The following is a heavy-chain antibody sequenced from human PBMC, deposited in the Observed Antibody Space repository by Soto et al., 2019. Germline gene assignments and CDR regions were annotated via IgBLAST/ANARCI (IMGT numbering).Heavy chain of an antibody. V-gene: IGHV4-34*01. CDR1: GGSFSGYY. CDR3: ATYLSGTRKWGNYYYYMDV. J-gene: IGHJ6*03. Sequence: PSETLSLTCAVYGGSFSGYYWSWIRQPPGKGLEWIGEINHSGSTNYNPSLKSRVTISVDTSKNQFSLKLSSVTAADTAVYYCATYLSGTRKWGNYYYYMDVWGKGTTVTVSS. CDR2: INHSGST. D-gene: IGHD3-10*01.